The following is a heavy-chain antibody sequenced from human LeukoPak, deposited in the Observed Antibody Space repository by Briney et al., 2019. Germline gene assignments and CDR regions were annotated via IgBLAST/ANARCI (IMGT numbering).Heavy chain of an antibody. Sequence: GGSLRFSCAASGFTFSSYAMSWVRQAPGKGLEWVSSISGSGGSTYYADSVKGRFTISRDNSKNTLYLQMNSLRAEDTALYYCATKGTTVTTNYFDYWGQGTLVTVSS. CDR2: ISGSGGST. V-gene: IGHV3-23*01. J-gene: IGHJ4*02. D-gene: IGHD4-11*01. CDR3: ATKGTTVTTNYFDY. CDR1: GFTFSSYA.